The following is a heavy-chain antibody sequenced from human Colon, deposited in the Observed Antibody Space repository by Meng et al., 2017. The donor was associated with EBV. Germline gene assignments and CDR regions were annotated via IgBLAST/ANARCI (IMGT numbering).Heavy chain of an antibody. J-gene: IGHJ4*02. CDR2: IYHGGNT. V-gene: IGHV4-4*02. D-gene: IGHD5-24*01. Sequence: QVQLQESGPGLVEPSGTLSLTCAVSGASISSNNWWGWVRQPPGKGLEWIGEIYHGGNTNYNPSLKSRVTISVDRSNDQFSLSLSSVTAADTAVYYCARGNAYNAPSFDYWGQGTLVTVSS. CDR3: ARGNAYNAPSFDY. CDR1: GASISSNNW.